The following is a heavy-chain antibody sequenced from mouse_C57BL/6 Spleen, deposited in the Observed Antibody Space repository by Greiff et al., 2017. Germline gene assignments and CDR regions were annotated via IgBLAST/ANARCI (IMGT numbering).Heavy chain of an antibody. Sequence: EVHLVESGGGLVQPGGSLKLSCAASGFTFSDYYMYWVRQTPEKRLEWVAYISNGGGSTYYPDTVKGRFTISRDNAKNTLYLQMSRLKSEDTAMYYCARHFYGNYVGFAYWGQGTLVTVSA. CDR3: ARHFYGNYVGFAY. CDR1: GFTFSDYY. J-gene: IGHJ3*01. D-gene: IGHD2-1*01. CDR2: ISNGGGST. V-gene: IGHV5-12*01.